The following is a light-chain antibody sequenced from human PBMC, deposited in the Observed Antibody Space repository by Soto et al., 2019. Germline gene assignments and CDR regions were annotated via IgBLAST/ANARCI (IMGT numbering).Light chain of an antibody. V-gene: IGKV1-39*01. Sequence: DIQMTQSPSSLSASVGDRVTITCRASQSITNYLNWYAHKPGKAPQRLIFRAATLQYGVPSKLSGSGSWTDFTLTISSLQPEDFATYYCQQSYSTPWTFGQGTKVEIK. J-gene: IGKJ1*01. CDR2: RAA. CDR3: QQSYSTPWT. CDR1: QSITNY.